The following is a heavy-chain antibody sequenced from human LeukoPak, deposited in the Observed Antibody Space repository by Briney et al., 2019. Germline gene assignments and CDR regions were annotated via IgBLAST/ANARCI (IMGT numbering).Heavy chain of an antibody. Sequence: ALVKVSCKASGGTFSSYAISWVRQAPGQGLEWMGGIIPIFGTANYAQKFQGRVTITTDESTSTAYMELSRLRSEDTAVYYCARSGNLLTTVTPSYYMDVWGKGTTVTVSS. V-gene: IGHV1-69*05. CDR3: ARSGNLLTTVTPSYYMDV. CDR1: GGTFSSYA. D-gene: IGHD4-11*01. CDR2: IIPIFGTA. J-gene: IGHJ6*03.